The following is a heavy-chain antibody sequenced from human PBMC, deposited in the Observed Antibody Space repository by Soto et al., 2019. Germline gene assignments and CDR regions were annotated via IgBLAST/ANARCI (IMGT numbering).Heavy chain of an antibody. CDR3: RRFHAVAGMNDYYYYYGMDV. CDR1: GGSISSYY. V-gene: IGHV4-59*01. Sequence: SETLSLTCTVSGGSISSYYWSWIRQPPWKGLEWIGYIYYSGSTNYNPSLKSRVTISVDTSKNQFSLKLSSVTAADTAVYYCRRFHAVAGMNDYYYYYGMDVWGRVTTVTLCS. D-gene: IGHD6-19*01. CDR2: IYYSGST. J-gene: IGHJ6*02.